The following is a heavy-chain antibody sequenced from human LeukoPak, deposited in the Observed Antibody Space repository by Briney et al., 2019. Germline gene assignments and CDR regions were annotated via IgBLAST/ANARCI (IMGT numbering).Heavy chain of an antibody. CDR3: ARERIMITFGGAYYFDY. J-gene: IGHJ4*02. CDR2: ISAYNGNT. CDR1: GYTFTSYG. D-gene: IGHD3-16*01. V-gene: IGHV1-18*01. Sequence: GASVKVSCKASGYTFTSYGISWVRQAPGQGLEWMGWISAYNGNTNYAQKLQGRVTMTTDTSTSTAYMELMSLRSDDTAVYYCARERIMITFGGAYYFDYWGQGTLVTVSS.